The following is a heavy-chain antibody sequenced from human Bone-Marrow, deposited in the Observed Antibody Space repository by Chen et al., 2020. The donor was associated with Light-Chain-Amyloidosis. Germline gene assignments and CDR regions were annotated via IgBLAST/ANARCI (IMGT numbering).Heavy chain of an antibody. CDR1: GGSITIGSFS. J-gene: IGHJ3*01. CDR3: ARGNWNDLAFDV. CDR2: VYQSGST. V-gene: IGHV4-30-2*01. Sequence: QLQLQESGSGLVTSSQTLSLTCAVSGGSITIGSFSWNWIRQPLGKGLEWIGYVYQSGSTYYNPSLNSRVTISVDLSENHFSLTLRSLTAADSAVYYCARGNWNDLAFDVWGQGTLVTVSS. D-gene: IGHD1-1*01.